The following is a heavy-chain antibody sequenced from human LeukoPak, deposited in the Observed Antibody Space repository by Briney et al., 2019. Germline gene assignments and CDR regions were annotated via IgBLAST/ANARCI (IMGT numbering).Heavy chain of an antibody. V-gene: IGHV1-69*04. Sequence: SVTVSCKASGGTLRTYAISWVRQAPGQGREWMGRIIPSLGIANYPQKFQGGATVTADKSTRTAYMELSRLTAEDTAVYYCARASIVRGVTRYWGQGTLVTVSS. CDR1: GGTLRTYA. CDR3: ARASIVRGVTRY. D-gene: IGHD3-10*01. CDR2: IIPSLGIA. J-gene: IGHJ4*02.